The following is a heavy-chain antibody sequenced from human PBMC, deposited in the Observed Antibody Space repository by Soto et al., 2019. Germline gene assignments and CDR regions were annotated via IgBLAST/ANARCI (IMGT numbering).Heavy chain of an antibody. CDR3: AGHPYSSSSFLDY. V-gene: IGHV4-59*08. CDR1: GGSISSYY. CDR2: IYYSGST. J-gene: IGHJ4*02. Sequence: SETLSLTCTVSGGSISSYYWSWIRQPPGKGLEWIGYIYYSGSTNYNPSLKSRVTISVDTSKNQFSLKLSSVTAADTAVYYCAGHPYSSSSFLDYWGQGTLVTVSS. D-gene: IGHD6-6*01.